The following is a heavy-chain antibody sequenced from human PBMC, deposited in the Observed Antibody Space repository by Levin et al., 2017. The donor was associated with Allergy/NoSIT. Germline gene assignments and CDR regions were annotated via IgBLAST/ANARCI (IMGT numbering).Heavy chain of an antibody. Sequence: GESLKISCAASGFTFSTYEMNWVRQTPGKGLEWLSYITSTGTTIWYTNSVKGRFTISRDNAKNSLYLQMNSLGAEDTARYYCVREGQGLDGGGAQFDYWGQGTLVTVSS. CDR1: GFTFSTYE. CDR2: ITSTGTTI. D-gene: IGHD6-19*01. CDR3: VREGQGLDGGGAQFDY. V-gene: IGHV3-48*03. J-gene: IGHJ4*02.